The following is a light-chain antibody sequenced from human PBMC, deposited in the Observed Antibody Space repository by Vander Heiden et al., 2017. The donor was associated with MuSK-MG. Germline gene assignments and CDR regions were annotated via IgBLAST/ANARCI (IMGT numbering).Light chain of an antibody. CDR1: ESITTW. Sequence: DIQMTQSPSTLSASVGDRVTITCRASESITTWLAWYQQKAGKAPKLLIYDASSLVNGVPSRFSGSGSGTEFTLTISSLQPDDFATYFCHQYNTHSRTFGGGTKVEIK. CDR3: HQYNTHSRT. CDR2: DAS. J-gene: IGKJ4*02. V-gene: IGKV1-5*01.